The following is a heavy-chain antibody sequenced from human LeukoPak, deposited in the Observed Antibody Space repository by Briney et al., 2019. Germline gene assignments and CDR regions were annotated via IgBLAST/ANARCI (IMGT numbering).Heavy chain of an antibody. CDR2: IYTSGST. J-gene: IGHJ4*02. D-gene: IGHD3-9*01. CDR3: ASTVLRCFDWLLYAQPSFDY. CDR1: GGSISSGSDY. V-gene: IGHV4-61*02. Sequence: SETLSLTCTVSGGSISSGSDYRSWSRQPAGKRLEWIGRIYTSGSTNYNPSLKSRVPISVDTSKNQFSLKLSSVTAADTAVYYCASTVLRCFDWLLYAQPSFDYWGQGTLVTVSS.